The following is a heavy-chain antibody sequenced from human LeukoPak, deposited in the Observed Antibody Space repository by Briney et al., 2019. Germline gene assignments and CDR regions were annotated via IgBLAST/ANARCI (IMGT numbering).Heavy chain of an antibody. CDR3: ARDLGRTIFGVVRRLNHY. D-gene: IGHD3-3*01. J-gene: IGHJ4*02. CDR1: GYTFTSYG. V-gene: IGHV1-18*01. Sequence: GASVKVSCKASGYTFTSYGISWVRQAPGQGLEWMGWISAYNGNTNYAQKLQGRVTMTTDTSTSTAYMELRSLRSDDTAVYYCARDLGRTIFGVVRRLNHYWGQGTLVTVSS. CDR2: ISAYNGNT.